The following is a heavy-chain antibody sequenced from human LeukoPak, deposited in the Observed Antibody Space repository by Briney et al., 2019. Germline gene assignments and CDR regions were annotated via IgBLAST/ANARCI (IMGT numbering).Heavy chain of an antibody. CDR3: AKNLGDKKAYDI. CDR2: ISGEDAYT. J-gene: IGHJ3*02. D-gene: IGHD3-16*01. CDR1: GFTFSNSA. V-gene: IGHV3-23*01. Sequence: GGSLRLSCAATGFTFSNSAMTWVRQTPGRGLEWVSAISGEDAYTYYAASVKGRFTISRDNSRNTLWLQMSSLRAEDTALYYCAKNLGDKKAYDIWGQGTMVTVSS.